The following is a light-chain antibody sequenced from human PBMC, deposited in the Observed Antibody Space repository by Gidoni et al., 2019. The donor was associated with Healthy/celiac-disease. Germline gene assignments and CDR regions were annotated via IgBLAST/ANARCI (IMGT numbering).Light chain of an antibody. CDR1: QIVLSSSNNKNY. V-gene: IGKV4-1*01. CDR3: QQYYSAPYT. J-gene: IGKJ2*01. Sequence: DIVMTQSPYSLAVSLGERATINCKSSQIVLSSSNNKNYLAWYQQRPGQPPKLLIYWASTRESGVTDRFSGSGSGTDFTLTISSLQAEDVAVYYCQQYYSAPYTFGLGPSWRSN. CDR2: WAS.